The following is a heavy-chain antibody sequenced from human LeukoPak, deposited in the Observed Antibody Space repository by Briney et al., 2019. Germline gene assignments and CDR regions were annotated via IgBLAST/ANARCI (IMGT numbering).Heavy chain of an antibody. CDR2: ISAYNGDT. CDR3: ARDLSPDPHWPRKFGRFDF. D-gene: IGHD3-16*01. Sequence: ASVKVSCKASGYTFTSCSITWVRQAPGQGLEWMGWISAYNGDTHFAQNFQGRVAMTTDTSTNTAYMELRSLRSDDTAIYYCARDLSPDPHWPRKFGRFDFWGQGTLVTVSS. V-gene: IGHV1-18*01. J-gene: IGHJ4*02. CDR1: GYTFTSCS.